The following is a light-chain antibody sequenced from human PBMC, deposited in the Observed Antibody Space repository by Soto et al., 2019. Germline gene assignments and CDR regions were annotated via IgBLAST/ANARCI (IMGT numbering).Light chain of an antibody. CDR3: QQRSNWPT. J-gene: IGKJ1*01. CDR2: DAS. Sequence: DIVLTQSPATLSLSPGERSTLSCRASQSVGRYIAWYQQKPGQAPRLRIYDASSRTTGIPARFSSSGSVTYFALTISSLEAEEFQVYYSQQRSNWPTFGQGTMVELK. V-gene: IGKV3-11*01. CDR1: QSVGRY.